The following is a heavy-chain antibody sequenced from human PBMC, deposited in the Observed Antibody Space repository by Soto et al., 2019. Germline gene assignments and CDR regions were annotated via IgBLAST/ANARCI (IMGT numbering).Heavy chain of an antibody. V-gene: IGHV4-61*01. D-gene: IGHD2-2*01. CDR3: ARYGGYCSSTSCYFPEYFQH. CDR2: IYYSGST. J-gene: IGHJ1*01. Sequence: SETLSLTCTVSGGSVSSGSYYWSWIRQPPGKGLEWIGYIYYSGSTNYNPSLKSRVTISVDTSKNQFSLKLSSVTAADTAVYYCARYGGYCSSTSCYFPEYFQHWGQATLVTVSS. CDR1: GGSVSSGSYY.